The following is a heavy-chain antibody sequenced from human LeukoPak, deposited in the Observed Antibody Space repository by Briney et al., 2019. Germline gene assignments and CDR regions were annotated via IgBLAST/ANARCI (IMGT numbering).Heavy chain of an antibody. CDR3: VRGSYYFDY. CDR2: IYYSGST. Sequence: SETLSLTCTVSSGSISSYYWSWIRQPPGKGLEWIGYIYYSGSTNYNPSLKSRVTISVDTSKKQFSLRLNSVTAADTAVYYCVRGSYYFDYWGQGTLVTVSS. V-gene: IGHV4-59*01. CDR1: SGSISSYY. J-gene: IGHJ4*02.